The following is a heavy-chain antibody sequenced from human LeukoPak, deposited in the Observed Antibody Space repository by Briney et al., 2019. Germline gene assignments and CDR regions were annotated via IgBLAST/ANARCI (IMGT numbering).Heavy chain of an antibody. CDR1: GGTFSSYA. Sequence: SVNLSCKASGGTFSSYAISWVRQAPGPGLEWMGVIIPIFGTANYAQKFQGRVTITADESTSTAYMELSSLRSEDTAVYYCARGPYYDSSPDDVYSYYYGMDVWGQGTTVTVSS. V-gene: IGHV1-69*13. J-gene: IGHJ6*02. D-gene: IGHD3-22*01. CDR2: IIPIFGTA. CDR3: ARGPYYDSSPDDVYSYYYGMDV.